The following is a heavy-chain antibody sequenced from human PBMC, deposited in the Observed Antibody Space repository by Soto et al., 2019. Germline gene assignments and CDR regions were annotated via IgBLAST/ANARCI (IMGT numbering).Heavy chain of an antibody. D-gene: IGHD1-7*01. V-gene: IGHV3-15*01. Sequence: GGSLRLSCAASGFTFSNAWMSWVRQAPGKGLEWVGRIKSKTDGGTTDYAAHVKGRFTISRDDSKNTLYLQMNSLKTEDTAVYYCTTGTEFNWNYDAFDIWGQGTMVTVSS. CDR2: IKSKTDGGTT. CDR3: TTGTEFNWNYDAFDI. CDR1: GFTFSNAW. J-gene: IGHJ3*02.